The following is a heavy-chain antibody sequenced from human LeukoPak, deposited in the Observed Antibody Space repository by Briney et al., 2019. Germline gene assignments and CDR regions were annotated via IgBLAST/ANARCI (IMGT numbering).Heavy chain of an antibody. D-gene: IGHD6-19*01. Sequence: GGSLRLSCAASGFAFSRYNMNWVRQAAGRGLEWVASIDTSSGYIHYADSVKGRFTISRDNARNSLYLQMNSLRAEDTAVYYCASLGEQWLVQYLHYWGQGTLVTVSS. CDR1: GFAFSRYN. J-gene: IGHJ4*02. V-gene: IGHV3-21*04. CDR2: IDTSSGYI. CDR3: ASLGEQWLVQYLHY.